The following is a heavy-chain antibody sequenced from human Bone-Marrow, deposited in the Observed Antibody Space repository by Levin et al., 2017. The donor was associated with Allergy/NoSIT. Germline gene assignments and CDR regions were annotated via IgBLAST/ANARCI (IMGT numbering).Heavy chain of an antibody. Sequence: SQTLSLTCTVSGGSIRSGGYYWSWIRQHPGKGLEWIGYIYYSGSTYYNPSLKSRVTISVDTSKNQFSLKLSSVTAADTAVYYCARGSGYCSSTSCYFPLGVWFDPWGQGTLVTVSS. V-gene: IGHV4-31*03. D-gene: IGHD2-2*01. CDR2: IYYSGST. CDR1: GGSIRSGGYY. CDR3: ARGSGYCSSTSCYFPLGVWFDP. J-gene: IGHJ5*02.